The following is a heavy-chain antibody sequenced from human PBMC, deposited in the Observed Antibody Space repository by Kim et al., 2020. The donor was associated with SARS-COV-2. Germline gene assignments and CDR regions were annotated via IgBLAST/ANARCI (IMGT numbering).Heavy chain of an antibody. Sequence: KYYADSVKCRLTISRDNSKNTLYLQMNSVRADDTAVYYCAREQVRGDFDYWGQGTLVTVSS. CDR2: K. D-gene: IGHD3-10*01. V-gene: IGHV3-30*01. CDR3: AREQVRGDFDY. J-gene: IGHJ4*02.